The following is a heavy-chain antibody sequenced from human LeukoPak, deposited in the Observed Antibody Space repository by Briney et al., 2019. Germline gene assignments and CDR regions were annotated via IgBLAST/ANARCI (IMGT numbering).Heavy chain of an antibody. CDR2: IGGSSEFT. V-gene: IGHV3-23*01. CDR3: AKDDRGWELITKD. CDR1: GLTLSDYA. D-gene: IGHD3-22*01. J-gene: IGHJ4*02. Sequence: PGRSLRLSCAASGLTLSDYATGWVRQPPGKWREFLSAIGGSSEFTYYSEYVKGRFTISRDNSKETLYLQMNSVRAEDMDVYYCAKDDRGWELITKDWGQGTLVTVSS.